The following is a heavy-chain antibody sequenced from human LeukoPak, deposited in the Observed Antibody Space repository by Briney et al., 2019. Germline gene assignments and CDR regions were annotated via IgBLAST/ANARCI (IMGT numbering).Heavy chain of an antibody. CDR1: GFTFSSYE. J-gene: IGHJ6*04. D-gene: IGHD3-10*02. Sequence: GGSLRLSCAASGFTFSSYEMNWVRQAPGKGLEWVSYISSSGSTIYYADSVKGRFTISRDNATNSLYLQMNSLRAEDTAVYYCAELGITMIGGVWGKGTTVTISS. V-gene: IGHV3-48*03. CDR2: ISSSGSTI. CDR3: AELGITMIGGV.